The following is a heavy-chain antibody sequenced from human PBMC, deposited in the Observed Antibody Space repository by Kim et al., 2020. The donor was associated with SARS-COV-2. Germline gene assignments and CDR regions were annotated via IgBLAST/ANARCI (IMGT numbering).Heavy chain of an antibody. V-gene: IGHV1-18*01. Sequence: ASVKVSCKASGYTFLNYGISWVRQAPGQRLEWMGWINPYNDKTIYGEKFQGRVTMTTDTSTRSVQMYLRSLRSDDTAVYYCVREGFCSGASCWGSESKYSNYGMDLWGQGTTLTVPS. CDR2: INPYNDKT. CDR1: GYTFLNYG. D-gene: IGHD2-15*01. CDR3: VREGFCSGASCWGSESKYSNYGMDL. J-gene: IGHJ6*02.